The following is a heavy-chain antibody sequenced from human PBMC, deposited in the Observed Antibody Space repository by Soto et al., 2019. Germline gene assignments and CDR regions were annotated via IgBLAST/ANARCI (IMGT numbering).Heavy chain of an antibody. J-gene: IGHJ5*02. Sequence: PSETLSLTCSVSGGAISDYCWSWIRQPPGKGLEWIAYIFYTGATDKNSSLRSRLTMSVDTSKNQFSLKLTSVTAADTAVYYCARGHRLGNPQRWFDPWGQGPLVTVSS. V-gene: IGHV4-59*13. CDR1: GGAISDYC. CDR2: IFYTGAT. CDR3: ARGHRLGNPQRWFDP.